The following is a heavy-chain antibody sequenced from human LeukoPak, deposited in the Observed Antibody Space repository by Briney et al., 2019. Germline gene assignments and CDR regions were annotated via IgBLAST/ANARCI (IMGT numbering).Heavy chain of an antibody. D-gene: IGHD3-22*01. CDR2: VGSSSSYI. CDR1: GFTFSSYS. V-gene: IGHV3-21*01. Sequence: GGSLRLSCAASGFTFSSYSMHWVRQAPGKGLEWVSFVGSSSSYIHYSDSVKGRFTISRDNAKNSVHLQMNSLRAEYTAVYYCARQPFIVVPTDSWGQGTLVTVSS. CDR3: ARQPFIVVPTDS. J-gene: IGHJ4*02.